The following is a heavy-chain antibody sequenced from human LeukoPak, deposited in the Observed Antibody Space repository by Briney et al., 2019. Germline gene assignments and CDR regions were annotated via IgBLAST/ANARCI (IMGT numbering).Heavy chain of an antibody. Sequence: GESPKISCKGSGYSFTSYWIGWVRQMPGKGLEWMGIIYPGDSDTRYSPSFQGQVTISADKSISTAYLQWSSLKASDTAMYYCARQARRNYYDSSGYYFDYWGQGTLVTVSS. J-gene: IGHJ4*02. V-gene: IGHV5-51*01. CDR1: GYSFTSYW. CDR2: IYPGDSDT. D-gene: IGHD3-22*01. CDR3: ARQARRNYYDSSGYYFDY.